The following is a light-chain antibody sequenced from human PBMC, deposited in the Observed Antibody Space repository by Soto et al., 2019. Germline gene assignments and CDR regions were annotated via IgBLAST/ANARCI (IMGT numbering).Light chain of an antibody. V-gene: IGKV3-20*01. CDR1: QSVSSSY. J-gene: IGKJ1*01. Sequence: EIVLTQSQGTLALSPGERAPLSCRASQSVSSSYLAWYQQKPGHAPRLLIYGASSRASGIPDRFSGSGSGTEFTLTISSLQTDDFSTYYCQQYHSYWTFGQGTKVDIK. CDR2: GAS. CDR3: QQYHSYWT.